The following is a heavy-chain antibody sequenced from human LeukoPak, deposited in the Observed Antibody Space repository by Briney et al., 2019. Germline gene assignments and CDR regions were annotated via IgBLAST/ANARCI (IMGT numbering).Heavy chain of an antibody. CDR2: IKEDGSEK. V-gene: IGHV3-7*01. D-gene: IGHD5/OR15-5a*01. CDR3: ARAVSTALDY. J-gene: IGHJ4*02. CDR1: GFTFSNYW. Sequence: GGSLRLSCAGSGFTFSNYWMTRVRQAPGKGLEWVANIKEDGSEKKYVDSVKGRFTISRDNAKNSLHLQMNSLRAEDTAVYYCARAVSTALDYWGQGTLVTVSS.